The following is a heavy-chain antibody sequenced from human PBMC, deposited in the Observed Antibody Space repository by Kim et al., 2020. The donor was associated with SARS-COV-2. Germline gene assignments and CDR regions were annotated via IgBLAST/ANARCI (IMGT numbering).Heavy chain of an antibody. V-gene: IGHV1-2*02. D-gene: IGHD7-27*01. Sequence: ASVKVSCTSSGYTFTDYYIHWVRQAPGQGLEWMGWINPKNGGTSYSEDFQVRVSMTSDTSVNTAYMQLSGLRSADTAVYFCARAWGPSDVDYWGQGALVIVSS. CDR3: ARAWGPSDVDY. CDR2: INPKNGGT. CDR1: GYTFTDYY. J-gene: IGHJ4*02.